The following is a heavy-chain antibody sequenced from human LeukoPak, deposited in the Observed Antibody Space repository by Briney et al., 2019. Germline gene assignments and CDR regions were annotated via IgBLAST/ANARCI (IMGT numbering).Heavy chain of an antibody. D-gene: IGHD2-2*01. CDR1: LDSFRGYY. J-gene: IGHJ4*02. V-gene: IGHV4-34*01. CDR3: ARGRAGIVVVPAAMSRYFDY. Sequence: SETLSLTCAVYLDSFRGYYLSSIRQPPGKGLEWIGEINYSGSTNYNPSLKSRVTISVDTSKNQFSLKLSSVTAADTAVYYCARGRAGIVVVPAAMSRYFDYWGQGTLVTVSS. CDR2: INYSGST.